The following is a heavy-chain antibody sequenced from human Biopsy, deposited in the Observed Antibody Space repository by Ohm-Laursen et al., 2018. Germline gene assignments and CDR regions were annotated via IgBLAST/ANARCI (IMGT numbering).Heavy chain of an antibody. Sequence: GSLRLSCTAPGFTFSTYAMNWVRQAPGKGLEWVSSISASGNHIYYTDSVKGRFTVSRDNGKNSVYLQMNSLRVEDTAVYYCARDGEAKYCKHGVCPSDFWGQGTLVTVSS. D-gene: IGHD2-8*01. J-gene: IGHJ4*02. CDR2: ISASGNHI. CDR3: ARDGEAKYCKHGVCPSDF. CDR1: GFTFSTYA. V-gene: IGHV3-21*01.